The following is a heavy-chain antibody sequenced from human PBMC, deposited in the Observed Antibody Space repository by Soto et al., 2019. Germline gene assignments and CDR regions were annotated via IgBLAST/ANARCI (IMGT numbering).Heavy chain of an antibody. Sequence: QVQLVESGGGVVQPGRSLRLSCAASGFTFSSYGMHWVRQAPGKGLEWVAVIWYDGSNKYYADSVKGRFTISRDNSKNTLYLRMNTLRAEDTAVYYCARDIFYGSGRGGYYYYGMDVWGQGTTVTVSS. V-gene: IGHV3-33*01. J-gene: IGHJ6*02. D-gene: IGHD3-10*01. CDR2: IWYDGSNK. CDR1: GFTFSSYG. CDR3: ARDIFYGSGRGGYYYYGMDV.